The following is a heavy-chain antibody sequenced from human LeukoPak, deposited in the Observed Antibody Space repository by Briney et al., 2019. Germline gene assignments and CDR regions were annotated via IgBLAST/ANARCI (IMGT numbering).Heavy chain of an antibody. CDR1: GGSISSSSYY. CDR3: ARGSRGSGSYFSNFDH. Sequence: SETLSLTCTVSGGSISSSSYYWGWIRQPPGKGLEWIGSIYYSGSTYYNPSLKSRVTISVDTSKNQFSLKLSSVTAADTAVYYCARGSRGSGSYFSNFDHWGQGTLVTVSS. V-gene: IGHV4-39*01. CDR2: IYYSGST. D-gene: IGHD3-10*01. J-gene: IGHJ4*02.